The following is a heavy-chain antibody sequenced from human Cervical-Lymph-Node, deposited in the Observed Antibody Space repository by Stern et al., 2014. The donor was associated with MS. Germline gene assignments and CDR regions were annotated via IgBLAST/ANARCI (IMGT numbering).Heavy chain of an antibody. CDR1: GFTFSDHA. D-gene: IGHD6-13*01. V-gene: IGHV3-30-3*01. Sequence: VQLVVYGGGVVQPGMSLRLSCGASGFTFSDHAMHWVRQAPGTVLEWVAIISHDGANRYSAGSVNGRFTISRDNSKNTLDLQMNSLTVEDTAVYYCAGELASRKVDHWGQGTLVTVSS. CDR3: AGELASRKVDH. CDR2: ISHDGANR. J-gene: IGHJ4*02.